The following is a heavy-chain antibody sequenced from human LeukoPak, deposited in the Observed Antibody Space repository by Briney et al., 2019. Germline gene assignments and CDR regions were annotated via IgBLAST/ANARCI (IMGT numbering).Heavy chain of an antibody. CDR2: IYYSGST. CDR1: GGSISSSSYY. Sequence: PSETLSLTCTVSGGSISSSSYYWGWIRQPPGKGLEWIGSIYYSGSTYYNPSLKSRVTISVDTSKNQFSLKLSSVTAADTAVYYCASGVIGYYDSSGYYYFAFDIWGQGTMVTVSS. CDR3: ASGVIGYYDSSGYYYFAFDI. J-gene: IGHJ3*02. V-gene: IGHV4-39*07. D-gene: IGHD3-22*01.